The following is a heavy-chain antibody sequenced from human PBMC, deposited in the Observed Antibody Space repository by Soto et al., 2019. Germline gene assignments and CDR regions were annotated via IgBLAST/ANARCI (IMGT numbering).Heavy chain of an antibody. CDR2: IYHSGRT. J-gene: IGHJ3*02. D-gene: IGHD4-17*01. CDR1: GGSISSGGYS. Sequence: QLQLQESGSGLVKPSQTLSLTCAVSGGSISSGGYSWSWIRQPPGKGLEWFGYIYHSGRTYYNPSHKCRVTRSREMDKNQCPLKLRSVTAADMAVYYCARGGYGGQEVHYIWGQGTMVTLSS. CDR3: ARGGYGGQEVHYI. V-gene: IGHV4-30-2*01.